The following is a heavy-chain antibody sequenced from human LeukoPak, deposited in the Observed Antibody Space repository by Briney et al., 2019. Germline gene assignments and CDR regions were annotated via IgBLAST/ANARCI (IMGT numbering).Heavy chain of an antibody. J-gene: IGHJ5*02. Sequence: GASVKVSCKASGYTFTGYYMHWVRQAPGQGLEWMGWINPNTGGTNYAQKFQGRVTMTRDTSISTAYMELSRLRSDDTAVYYCARDRQGTLLWFRTSRWFDPWGQGTLVTVSS. D-gene: IGHD3-10*01. CDR1: GYTFTGYY. CDR2: INPNTGGT. CDR3: ARDRQGTLLWFRTSRWFDP. V-gene: IGHV1-2*02.